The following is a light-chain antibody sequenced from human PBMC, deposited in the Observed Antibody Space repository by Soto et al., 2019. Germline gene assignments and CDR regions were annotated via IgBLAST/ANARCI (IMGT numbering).Light chain of an antibody. V-gene: IGLV2-14*03. CDR2: EVS. Sequence: QSALTQPASVSGSPGQSITISCTGTSSDVGDYDYVSWYQQHPGKAPKLIIHEVSARPSGISDRFSGSKSGNTASLTTSGLQAEDEADYYCSSYGSTPYVFGTGTKVTVL. CDR1: SSDVGDYDY. J-gene: IGLJ1*01. CDR3: SSYGSTPYV.